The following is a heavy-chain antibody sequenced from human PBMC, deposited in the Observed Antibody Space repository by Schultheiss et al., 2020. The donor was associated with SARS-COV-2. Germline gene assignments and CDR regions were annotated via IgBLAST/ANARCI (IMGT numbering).Heavy chain of an antibody. V-gene: IGHV3-53*01. D-gene: IGHD2-15*01. Sequence: GGSLRLSCAASGFTVSSNYMSWVRQAPGKGLEWVSVIYSGGSTYYADSVKGRFTISRDNSKNTLYLQMNSLRAEDTAVYYCARDMGKYCSGGSCYSGAFDIWGQGTMVTVSS. CDR1: GFTVSSNY. CDR2: IYSGGST. J-gene: IGHJ3*02. CDR3: ARDMGKYCSGGSCYSGAFDI.